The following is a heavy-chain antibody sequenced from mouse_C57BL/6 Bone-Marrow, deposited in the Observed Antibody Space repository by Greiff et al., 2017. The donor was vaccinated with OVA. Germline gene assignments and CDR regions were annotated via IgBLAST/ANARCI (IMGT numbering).Heavy chain of an antibody. Sequence: QVQLQQSGAELVKPGASVKMSCKASGYTFTSYWITWVKQRPGQGLEWIGDIYPGSGSTNYNEKFKSKATLTVDTSSSTAYMQLSSLTSEDSAVYYCARWGFLCGSSYDWYFDVWGTGTTVTVSS. J-gene: IGHJ1*03. CDR2: IYPGSGST. V-gene: IGHV1-55*01. D-gene: IGHD1-1*01. CDR1: GYTFTSYW. CDR3: ARWGFLCGSSYDWYFDV.